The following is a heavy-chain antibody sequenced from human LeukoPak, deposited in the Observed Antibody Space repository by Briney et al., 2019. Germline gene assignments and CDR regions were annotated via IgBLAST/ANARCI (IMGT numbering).Heavy chain of an antibody. D-gene: IGHD6-19*01. Sequence: KAGESLKISCKASGYSFASYWIAWVRQMPGKGLEWMGIIYPGDSDTRYRPSFQGQVTISVDKSINTAYLQWSSLKASDTAMYYCARHSAIAVAATPTDYWGQGTLVTVSS. CDR1: GYSFASYW. J-gene: IGHJ4*02. CDR2: IYPGDSDT. V-gene: IGHV5-51*01. CDR3: ARHSAIAVAATPTDY.